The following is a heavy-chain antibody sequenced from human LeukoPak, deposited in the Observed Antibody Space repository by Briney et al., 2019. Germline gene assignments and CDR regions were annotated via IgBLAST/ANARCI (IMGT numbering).Heavy chain of an antibody. J-gene: IGHJ6*02. D-gene: IGHD1-7*01. CDR2: IYYSGST. V-gene: IGHV4-39*07. Sequence: SETLSLTCTVSGDSISSSNYYWGWIRQPPGKGLEWIGSIYYSGSTYYNPSLKSRVTMSVDTSKNQFSLKLSSVTAADTAVYYCARHTATTRHGMDVWGQGTTVTVSS. CDR1: GDSISSSNYY. CDR3: ARHTATTRHGMDV.